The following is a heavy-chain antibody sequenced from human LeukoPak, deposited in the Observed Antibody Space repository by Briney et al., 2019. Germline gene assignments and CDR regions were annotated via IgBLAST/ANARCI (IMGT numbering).Heavy chain of an antibody. J-gene: IGHJ4*02. CDR2: INHSGST. Sequence: SETLSLTCGVYGGSFSDYYWSWIRQSPGKGLEWIGEINHSGSTNYNPSLKSRVTISIDTSKNQFSLKLSSVTAADTAVYYCASPYSSRWYELCYWGQGTLVTVSS. CDR3: ASPYSSRWYELCY. D-gene: IGHD6-13*01. CDR1: GGSFSDYY. V-gene: IGHV4-34*01.